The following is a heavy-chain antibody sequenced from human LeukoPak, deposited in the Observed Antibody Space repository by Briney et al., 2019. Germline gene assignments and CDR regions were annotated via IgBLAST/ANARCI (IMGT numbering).Heavy chain of an antibody. V-gene: IGHV3-23*01. J-gene: IGHJ4*02. CDR2: ISGSGGGT. D-gene: IGHD3-22*01. CDR1: GFTLSNYG. Sequence: GGSLRLSCAVSGFTLSNYGMSWVRQAPGKGLEWVAGISGSGGGTNYADSVKGRFTISRDNPKNTLYLQMNSLRAEDTAVYFCAKRGVVIRVILVGFHKEAYYFDSWGQGALATVSS. CDR3: AKRGVVIRVILVGFHKEAYYFDS.